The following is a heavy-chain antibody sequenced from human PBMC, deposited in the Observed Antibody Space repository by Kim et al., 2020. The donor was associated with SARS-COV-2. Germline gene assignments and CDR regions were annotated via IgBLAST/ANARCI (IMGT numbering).Heavy chain of an antibody. J-gene: IGHJ4*02. V-gene: IGHV1-3*01. CDR2: GNGNT. CDR3: LGGFYFDY. D-gene: IGHD3-16*01. Sequence: GNGNTIYSQKFQGRVTFTTDTSPSTAYMELSFLRSEDSAVYYCLGGFYFDYWGQGTLVTVSS.